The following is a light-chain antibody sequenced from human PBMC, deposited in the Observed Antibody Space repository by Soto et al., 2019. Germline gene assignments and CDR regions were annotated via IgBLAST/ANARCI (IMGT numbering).Light chain of an antibody. CDR1: SSDVGGYKY. Sequence: QSALTQPRSVSGSPGQSVTISCTGTSSDVGGYKYVSWYQQHPGKVPKLMIYDVSERPSGVPDRFSGSKSGNTASMSISGLQAEDEADYYCCAYAGSYTVLFGGGTKVTVL. J-gene: IGLJ2*01. CDR2: DVS. CDR3: CAYAGSYTVL. V-gene: IGLV2-11*01.